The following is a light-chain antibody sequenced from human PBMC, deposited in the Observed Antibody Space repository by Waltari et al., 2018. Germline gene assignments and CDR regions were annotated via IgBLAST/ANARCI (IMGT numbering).Light chain of an antibody. Sequence: QLVVTQSPSASAPLGASVKLTCTLSSGHSSNIVAWLQQRPEKGPRYLMKVNSDGSHIKGDDIPDRFSGSSSGAESYLTISSLQPDDEADYYCQTGGHGTWVFGGGTTLTVL. CDR2: VNSDGSH. CDR1: SGHSSNI. CDR3: QTGGHGTWV. J-gene: IGLJ3*02. V-gene: IGLV4-69*01.